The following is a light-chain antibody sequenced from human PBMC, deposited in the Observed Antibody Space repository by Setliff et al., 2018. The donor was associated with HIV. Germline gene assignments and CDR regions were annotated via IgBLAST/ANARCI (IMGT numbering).Light chain of an antibody. CDR1: RSDVGGYNY. CDR3: SSYAGGDIYV. CDR2: AVN. Sequence: QSVLTQPPSASGSLGQSVTISCTGTRSDVGGYNYVSWYQIQPGKAPRLIIYAVNKRPSWVSNRFSASKSGNAAYLTVSGLQAEDEADYYCSSYAGGDIYVFGSGTKGTV. V-gene: IGLV2-8*01. J-gene: IGLJ1*01.